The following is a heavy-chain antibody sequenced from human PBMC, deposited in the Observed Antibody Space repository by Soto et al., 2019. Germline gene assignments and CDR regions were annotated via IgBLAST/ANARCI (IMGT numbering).Heavy chain of an antibody. J-gene: IGHJ4*02. CDR1: GFTFSSYS. CDR3: ARENRIFGVVKYILDY. V-gene: IGHV3-48*01. Sequence: EVQLVESGGGLVQPGGSLRLSCAASGFTFSSYSMNWVRQAPGKGLEWVSYISSSSSPIYYADSVKGRFTISRDNAKNPLYLQMNSLRAEDTAVYYCARENRIFGVVKYILDYWGQGTLVTVSS. D-gene: IGHD3-3*02. CDR2: ISSSSSPI.